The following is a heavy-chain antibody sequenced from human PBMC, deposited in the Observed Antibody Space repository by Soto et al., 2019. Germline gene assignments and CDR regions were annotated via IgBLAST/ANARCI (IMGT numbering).Heavy chain of an antibody. CDR3: ACTLDYSHMDV. D-gene: IGHD4-4*01. CDR2: IYRSGST. Sequence: SETLSLTCTVSGDSVRNQYWSWIRRPPGRGLEWIGYIYRSGSTKYNPSLKSRLTISVDTSKNQFSLKLSSVTAADTAVYYCACTLDYSHMDVWGKETTVTAS. CDR1: GDSVRNQY. J-gene: IGHJ6*03. V-gene: IGHV4-4*09.